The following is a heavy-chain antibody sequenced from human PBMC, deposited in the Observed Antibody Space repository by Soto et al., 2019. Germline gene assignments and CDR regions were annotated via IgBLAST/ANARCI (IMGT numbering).Heavy chain of an antibody. Sequence: QVQLQESGPARVNPSETLSLTSTFSGGPIGGYYWSWFWKPPGRGLEWIGNVYDSGNTNYNPSLKSRVTISVDTSKNQCSLKLSSVTAADTAVYYCARAYGGNCFDYLGQGTLVPVSS. J-gene: IGHJ4*02. CDR2: VYDSGNT. D-gene: IGHD2-21*01. CDR1: GGPIGGYY. CDR3: ARAYGGNCFDY. V-gene: IGHV4-59*01.